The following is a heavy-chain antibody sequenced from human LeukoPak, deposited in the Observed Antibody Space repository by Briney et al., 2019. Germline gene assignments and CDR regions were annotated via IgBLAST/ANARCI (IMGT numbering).Heavy chain of an antibody. V-gene: IGHV4-30-2*01. J-gene: IGHJ4*01. CDR2: IYHSGST. D-gene: IGHD2-8*02. CDR1: GGSISSGGYS. CDR3: ARHDEECPGEYCFLLSFDY. Sequence: SQTLSLTCAVSGGSISSGGYSWSWIRQPPGKGLEWIGYIYHSGSTYYNPSLKSRVTISVDRSKNQFSLKLTSVTAADTAVYFCARHDEECPGEYCFLLSFDYWGPGSLVTVSS.